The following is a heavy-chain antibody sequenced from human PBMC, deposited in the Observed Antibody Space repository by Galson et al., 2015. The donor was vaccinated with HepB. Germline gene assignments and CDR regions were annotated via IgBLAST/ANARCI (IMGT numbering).Heavy chain of an antibody. CDR3: AKKTGWWEDY. V-gene: IGHV3-23*01. D-gene: IGHD1-26*01. CDR2: ISGTAEST. CDR1: GFTFVGYA. Sequence: SLRLSCAASGFTFVGYAMSWVRQAPGKGLEWVSSISGTAESTYYADSVKGRFTISRDNSKNTLYLQMNSLRAEDTAVYFCAKKTGWWEDYWGQGTLVTVSS. J-gene: IGHJ4*02.